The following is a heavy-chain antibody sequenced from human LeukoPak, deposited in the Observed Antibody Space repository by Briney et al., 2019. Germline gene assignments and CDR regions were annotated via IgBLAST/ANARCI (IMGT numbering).Heavy chain of an antibody. D-gene: IGHD3-9*01. V-gene: IGHV3-21*01. J-gene: IGHJ3*02. CDR1: GFTFSSYS. CDR2: ISSSSSSYI. CDR3: AREVRDILTPDAFDI. Sequence: GGSLRLSCAASGFTFSSYSMNWVRQAPGKGLEWVSSISSSSSSYIYYADSVKGRFTISRDNAKNSLYLQMNSLRAEDTAVYYCAREVRDILTPDAFDIWGQGTMVTVSS.